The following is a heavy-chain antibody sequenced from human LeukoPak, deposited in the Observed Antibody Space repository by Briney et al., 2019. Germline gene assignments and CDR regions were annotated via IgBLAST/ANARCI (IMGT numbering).Heavy chain of an antibody. CDR2: IKPGGGKR. Sequence: GGSLRLSCVASGITLSTYGMNWVREAPGKGLEWVANIKPGGGKRYYVDSVKGRFTISRDNAKNSVDLQMNSLRVEDTAVYYCMRGGGDYWGQGTLVTVSS. CDR3: MRGGGDY. V-gene: IGHV3-7*01. J-gene: IGHJ4*02. D-gene: IGHD3-16*01. CDR1: GITLSTYG.